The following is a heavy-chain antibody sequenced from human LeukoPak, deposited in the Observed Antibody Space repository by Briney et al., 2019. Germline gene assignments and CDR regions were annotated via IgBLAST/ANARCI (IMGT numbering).Heavy chain of an antibody. V-gene: IGHV3-7*01. J-gene: IGHJ4*02. Sequence: GGSLRLSCAASGFTFDDYGLSWVRQAPGKGLEWVANIKQDGSEKYYVDSVKGRFTISRDNAKNSLYLQMNSLRVEDTAVYYCARHVVAVGFDYWGQGTLVTVSS. CDR3: ARHVVAVGFDY. D-gene: IGHD3-22*01. CDR1: GFTFDDYG. CDR2: IKQDGSEK.